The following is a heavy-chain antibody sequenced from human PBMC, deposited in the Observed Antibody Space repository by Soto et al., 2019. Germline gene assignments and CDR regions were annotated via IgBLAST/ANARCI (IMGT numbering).Heavy chain of an antibody. CDR1: GFTFSNYA. CDR2: ISYDGINK. V-gene: IGHV3-30-3*01. J-gene: IGHJ4*02. CDR3: ARSGGYSYEIYFDY. Sequence: AGGSLRLSCAASGFTFSNYAVHWVRQAPGKGLEWVAVISYDGINKYYADSVKGRFIISRDNSKNTLFLQMNSLISGDTALYYCARSGGYSYEIYFDYWGQGTLVTVSS. D-gene: IGHD5-18*01.